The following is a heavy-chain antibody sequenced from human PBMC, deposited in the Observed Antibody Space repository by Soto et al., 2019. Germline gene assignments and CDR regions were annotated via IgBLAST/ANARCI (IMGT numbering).Heavy chain of an antibody. CDR1: GGSISSGGYY. CDR3: ARDGIPMLDPSDIVVENWFDP. D-gene: IGHD2-15*01. V-gene: IGHV4-31*03. J-gene: IGHJ5*02. Sequence: QVQLQESGPGLVKPSQTLSLTCTVSGGSISSGGYYWSWIRQHPGKGLEWIGYIYYSGSTYYNPSLKSRVTISVDTSKNQFSLKLSSVTAADTAVYYCARDGIPMLDPSDIVVENWFDPWGQGTLVTVSS. CDR2: IYYSGST.